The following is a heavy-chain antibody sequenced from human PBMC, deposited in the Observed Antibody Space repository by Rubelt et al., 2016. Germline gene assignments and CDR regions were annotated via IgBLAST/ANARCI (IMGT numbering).Heavy chain of an antibody. CDR1: GFTFSSYA. Sequence: EVYLVESGGGLVQPGGSLKLSCAASGFTFSSYALSWVRQAPGKGLEWVSGISNSGGSTYYADSVKGRFTFSRDNSKNTLYLQMNSLRAEETAGYYCAKGSGSNNGAFDYWGQGTLVTVSS. CDR2: ISNSGGST. D-gene: IGHD2-8*01. V-gene: IGHV3-23*04. CDR3: AKGSGSNNGAFDY. J-gene: IGHJ4*02.